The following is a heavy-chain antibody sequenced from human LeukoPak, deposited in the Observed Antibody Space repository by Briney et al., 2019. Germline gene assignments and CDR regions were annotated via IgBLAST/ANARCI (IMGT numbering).Heavy chain of an antibody. CDR1: GFTFSSYA. CDR2: ISGSGSST. J-gene: IGHJ4*02. CDR3: AKGLITFGGVFDY. Sequence: SGGSLRLSCAASGFTFSSYAMSWVRQAPGKGLEWVSAISGSGSSTYYADSVKGRFTISRDNSKNTLYLQMNSLRAEDTAVYYCAKGLITFGGVFDYWGQGTLVTVSS. D-gene: IGHD3-16*01. V-gene: IGHV3-23*01.